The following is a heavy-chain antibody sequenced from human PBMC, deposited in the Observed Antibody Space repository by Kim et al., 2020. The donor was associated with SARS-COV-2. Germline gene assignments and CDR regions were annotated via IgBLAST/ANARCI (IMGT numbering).Heavy chain of an antibody. CDR1: GFTFSSYG. CDR3: ARPFPGIAAADDNWFDP. Sequence: GGSLRLSCAASGFTFSSYGMHWVRQAPGKGLEWVAVISYDGSNKYYADSVKGRFTISRDNSKNTLYLQMNSLRAEDTAVYYCARPFPGIAAADDNWFDPWGQGTLVTVSS. CDR2: ISYDGSNK. J-gene: IGHJ5*02. V-gene: IGHV3-33*05. D-gene: IGHD6-13*01.